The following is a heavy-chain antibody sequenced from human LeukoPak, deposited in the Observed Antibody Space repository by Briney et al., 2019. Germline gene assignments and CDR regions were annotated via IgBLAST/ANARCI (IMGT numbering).Heavy chain of an antibody. CDR2: ISYDGSNK. D-gene: IGHD6-19*01. V-gene: IGHV3-30-3*01. CDR3: ARDDGGKYSSGWMSNWFDP. Sequence: GGSLRLSCAASGFTLSSHAMHWVRQAPGKGLEWVAVISYDGSNKYYADSVKGRFSISRDNSKNTLYMQMSSLTTVDTALYFCARDDGGKYSSGWMSNWFDPWGQGTLVTVSS. CDR1: GFTLSSHA. J-gene: IGHJ5*02.